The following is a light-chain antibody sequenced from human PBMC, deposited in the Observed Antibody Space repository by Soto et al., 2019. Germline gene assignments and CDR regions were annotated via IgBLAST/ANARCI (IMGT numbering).Light chain of an antibody. Sequence: QSVLTQPASVSGSPGQSITISCTGTSSDVGSYNLVSWYQQHPGKAPKFMIFEGNKRTSGLSNRFSGSKSGNTASLTISGLQAEDEADYYCCSYAGSFTYVFGTGTKLTVL. CDR2: EGN. CDR3: CSYAGSFTYV. CDR1: SSDVGSYNL. J-gene: IGLJ1*01. V-gene: IGLV2-23*01.